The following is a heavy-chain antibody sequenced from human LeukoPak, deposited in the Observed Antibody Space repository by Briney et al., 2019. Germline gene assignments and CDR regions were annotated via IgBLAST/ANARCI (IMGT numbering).Heavy chain of an antibody. CDR3: ARTLDFWNGSNY. J-gene: IGHJ4*02. CDR2: INHSGST. CDR1: GGSFSGYY. Sequence: PSETLSLTCAVYGGSFSGYYWSWIRQPPGKGLEWIGEINHSGSTNYNPSLKSRVTISVDTSKNQFSLKLSSVTAADTAVYYRARTLDFWNGSNYWGQGTLVTVSS. V-gene: IGHV4-34*01. D-gene: IGHD3-3*01.